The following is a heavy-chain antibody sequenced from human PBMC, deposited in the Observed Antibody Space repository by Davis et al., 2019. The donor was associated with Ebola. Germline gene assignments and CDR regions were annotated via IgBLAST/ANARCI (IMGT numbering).Heavy chain of an antibody. CDR1: GFTFSSYA. CDR2: ISYDGSNK. V-gene: IGHV3-30-3*01. Sequence: GESLKISCAASGFTFSSYAMHWVRQAPGKGLEWVAVISYDGSNKYYADSVKGRFTISRDNSKNTLYLQMNSLRAEDTAVYYCARLPGVGATSRFDYWGQGTLVTVSS. CDR3: ARLPGVGATSRFDY. D-gene: IGHD1-26*01. J-gene: IGHJ4*02.